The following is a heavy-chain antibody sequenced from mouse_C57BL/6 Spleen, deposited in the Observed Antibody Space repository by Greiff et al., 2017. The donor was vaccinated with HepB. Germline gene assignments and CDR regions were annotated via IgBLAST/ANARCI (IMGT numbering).Heavy chain of an antibody. J-gene: IGHJ4*01. CDR3: SRGGVVSSSYAMDY. CDR2: IYPSDSET. Sequence: VQLQQSGAELVRPGSSVKLSCKASGYTFTSYWMEWVKQRPGQGLEWIGNIYPSDSETHYNQKFKDKATLTVDKSSSTAYMQLSSRTSEESAVYYCSRGGVVSSSYAMDYWGQGTSVTVSS. CDR1: GYTFTSYW. V-gene: IGHV1-61*01. D-gene: IGHD1-1*01.